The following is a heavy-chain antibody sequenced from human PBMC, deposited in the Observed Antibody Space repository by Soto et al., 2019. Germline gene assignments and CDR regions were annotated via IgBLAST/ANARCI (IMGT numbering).Heavy chain of an antibody. J-gene: IGHJ4*02. Sequence: PGGSLRLSCAASGFTFSSYGMHWVRQAPGKGLEWVAVISYDGSNKYYADSVKGRFTISRDNSKNTLYLQMNSLRAEDTAVYYCAKGGQLVQWVFDYWGQGTLVTVSS. CDR3: AKGGQLVQWVFDY. CDR1: GFTFSSYG. D-gene: IGHD6-6*01. CDR2: ISYDGSNK. V-gene: IGHV3-30*18.